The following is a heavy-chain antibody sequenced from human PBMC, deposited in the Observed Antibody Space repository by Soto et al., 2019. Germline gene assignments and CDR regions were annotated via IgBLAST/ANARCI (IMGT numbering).Heavy chain of an antibody. J-gene: IGHJ5*02. Sequence: SETLSLTCTVSGGSISSGGYYWSWIRQHPGKGLEWIGYIYYGGSTYYNPSLKSRVTISVDTSKNQFSLKLSSVTAADTAVYYCARDRGAAAGTDNWFDPWGQGTLVTVSS. CDR3: ARDRGAAAGTDNWFDP. CDR1: GGSISSGGYY. V-gene: IGHV4-31*03. D-gene: IGHD6-13*01. CDR2: IYYGGST.